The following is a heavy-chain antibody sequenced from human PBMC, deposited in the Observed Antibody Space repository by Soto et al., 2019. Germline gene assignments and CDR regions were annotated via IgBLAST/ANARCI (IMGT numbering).Heavy chain of an antibody. CDR1: GDKVSSNSAA. V-gene: IGHV6-1*01. Sequence: SQTLSLTCVISGDKVSSNSAAWNWIRPSPSRGLEWLGRTYYRSKWYNDYAVSVKSRITINPDTSKNQFSLQLNSVTPEDTAVYYCARDNGDPHDYYYYYGMDVWGQGTTVTVSS. J-gene: IGHJ6*02. D-gene: IGHD4-17*01. CDR2: TYYRSKWYN. CDR3: ARDNGDPHDYYYYYGMDV.